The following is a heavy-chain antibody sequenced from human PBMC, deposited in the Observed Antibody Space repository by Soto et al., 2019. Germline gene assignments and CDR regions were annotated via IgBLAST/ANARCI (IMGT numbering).Heavy chain of an antibody. V-gene: IGHV1-8*01. CDR2: MNPNSGNT. J-gene: IGHJ4*02. CDR1: GYTFTSDD. D-gene: IGHD3-9*01. Sequence: ASVNVSCKASGYTFTSDDLNWVRQATGQGIERMGWMNPNSGNTGYAQKFQGRVTMTRNTSISTAYMELSSMRSEDTAVYYCSRCRRRYILTRYYHLDYWGQGTLVTVSS. CDR3: SRCRRRYILTRYYHLDY.